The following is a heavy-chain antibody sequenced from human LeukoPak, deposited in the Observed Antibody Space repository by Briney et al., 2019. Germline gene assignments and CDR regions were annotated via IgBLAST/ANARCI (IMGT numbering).Heavy chain of an antibody. CDR3: AKRGGGSYPDV. V-gene: IGHV3-21*01. CDR1: GFAFTIHG. J-gene: IGHJ6*03. CDR2: ISSSSSYI. Sequence: GGSLRLSCAASGFAFTIHGINWVRQAPGKGLEWVSSISSSSSYIYYADSVKGRFTISRDNSKNTLYLQMNSLRAEDTAVYYCAKRGGGSYPDVWGKGTTVTISS. D-gene: IGHD1-26*01.